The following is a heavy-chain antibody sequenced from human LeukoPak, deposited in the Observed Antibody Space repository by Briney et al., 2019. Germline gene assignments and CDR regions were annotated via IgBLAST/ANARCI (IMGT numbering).Heavy chain of an antibody. V-gene: IGHV4-59*01. CDR1: GGSISSYY. CDR3: ARKGYCSSTSCPYSHYFDY. D-gene: IGHD2-2*01. J-gene: IGHJ4*02. Sequence: SETLSLTCTVSGGSISSYYWSWIRQPPGKGLEWIGYIYYSGSTNYNPSLKSRVTISVDTSKNQFSLKLSSVTAADTAVYYCARKGYCSSTSCPYSHYFDYWGQGTLVTVSS. CDR2: IYYSGST.